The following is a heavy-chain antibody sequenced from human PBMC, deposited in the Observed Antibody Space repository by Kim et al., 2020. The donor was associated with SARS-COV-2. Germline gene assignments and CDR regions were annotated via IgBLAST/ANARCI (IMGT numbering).Heavy chain of an antibody. D-gene: IGHD3-22*01. CDR2: INTNTGNP. V-gene: IGHV7-4-1*02. Sequence: ASVKVSCKASGFTFTNYAMNWVRQAPGQGLEWMGWINTNTGNPTYAQGFTGRFVFSLDTSVSTAYLQINSLKAEDTAVYYCARHMYYYDSSGYDWFDPWGQGTLVTVSS. J-gene: IGHJ5*02. CDR3: ARHMYYYDSSGYDWFDP. CDR1: GFTFTNYA.